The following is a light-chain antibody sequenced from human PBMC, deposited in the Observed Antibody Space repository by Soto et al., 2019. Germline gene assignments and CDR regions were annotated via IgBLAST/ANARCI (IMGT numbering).Light chain of an antibody. CDR2: TTN. J-gene: IGLJ1*01. CDR1: SSNIGTSS. CDR3: AAGDDSLNGHV. Sequence: QSVLTQPHSASGIPGQRGTISCSGSSSNIGTSSVHWFQQLPGTAPKLLISTTNQRPSGVPERFSGSKSGTSASLAISGLQSEDEADYYCAAGDDSLNGHVFGTGTKVTVL. V-gene: IGLV1-44*01.